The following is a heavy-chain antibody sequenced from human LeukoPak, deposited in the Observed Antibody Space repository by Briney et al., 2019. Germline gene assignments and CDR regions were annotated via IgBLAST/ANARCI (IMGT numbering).Heavy chain of an antibody. CDR3: TRDWRTIGIYLDY. V-gene: IGHV1-18*01. CDR2: ISAYNGNT. CDR1: GYTFTSYG. J-gene: IGHJ4*02. Sequence: ASVKVSCKASGYTFTSYGISWVRQAPGQGLEWMGWISAYNGNTNYAQNLQGRVTMTTDTSTSTAYMELRSLRSDDTAVHYCTRDWRTIGIYLDYWGQGTLVTVSS. D-gene: IGHD1-1*01.